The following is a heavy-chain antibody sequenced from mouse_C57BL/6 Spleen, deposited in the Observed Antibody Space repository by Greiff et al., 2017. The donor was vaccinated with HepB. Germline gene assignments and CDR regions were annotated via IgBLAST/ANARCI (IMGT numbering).Heavy chain of an antibody. D-gene: IGHD2-2*01. Sequence: EVKLVESGGGLVQPGGSMKLSCVASGFTFSNYWMNWVRQSPEKGLEWVAQIRLKSDNYATHYAESVKGRFTISRDDSKSSVYLQMNNLRAEDTGIYYCTGGGYDPFAYWGQGTLVTVSA. CDR1: GFTFSNYW. CDR2: IRLKSDNYAT. J-gene: IGHJ3*01. CDR3: TGGGYDPFAY. V-gene: IGHV6-3*01.